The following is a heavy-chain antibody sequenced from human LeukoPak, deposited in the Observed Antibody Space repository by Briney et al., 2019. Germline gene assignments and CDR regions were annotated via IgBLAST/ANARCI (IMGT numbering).Heavy chain of an antibody. CDR2: INPSGGST. J-gene: IGHJ3*02. Sequence: GASVKVSCKASGGTFSSYAISWVRQAPGQGLEWMGIINPSGGSTSYTQKFQGRVTMTRDTSTSTVYMELSSLRSEDTAVYYCARGRRVAMADDAFDIWGQGTMVTVSS. D-gene: IGHD6-19*01. CDR3: ARGRRVAMADDAFDI. CDR1: GGTFSSYA. V-gene: IGHV1-46*01.